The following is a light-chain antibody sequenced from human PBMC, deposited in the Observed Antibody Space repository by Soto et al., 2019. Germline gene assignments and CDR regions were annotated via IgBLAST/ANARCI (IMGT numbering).Light chain of an antibody. CDR2: RAS. Sequence: EIVMTQSPATLSVSPGERATLSCRASQSVSSNLAWYQQKPGQAPRPLIYRASTRATGIPARFSGSGSGTEFTLTISSLQSEDFAVYYCQQYNNWPPRYTFGQGTKLEIK. CDR3: QQYNNWPPRYT. J-gene: IGKJ2*01. V-gene: IGKV3-15*01. CDR1: QSVSSN.